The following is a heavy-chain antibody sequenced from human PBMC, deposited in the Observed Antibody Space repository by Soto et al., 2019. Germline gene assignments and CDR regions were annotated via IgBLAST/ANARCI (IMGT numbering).Heavy chain of an antibody. J-gene: IGHJ6*02. CDR3: AKYSVSYPVYTGLSL. CDR1: GFPFSTSA. Sequence: EVQLLESGGGLVQPGGSLRLSCAASGFPFSTSAMNWVRQAPGKGLEWVSIISGRSDAAYYAESVKGRFASSRDNSKNTLYLQMNSLRAEDTAVYYCAKYSVSYPVYTGLSLWGQGTTVTVS. V-gene: IGHV3-23*01. D-gene: IGHD1-26*01. CDR2: ISGRSDAA.